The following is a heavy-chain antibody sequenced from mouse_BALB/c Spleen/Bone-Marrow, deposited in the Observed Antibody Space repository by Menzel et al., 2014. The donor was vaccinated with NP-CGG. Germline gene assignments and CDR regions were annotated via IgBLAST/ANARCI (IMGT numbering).Heavy chain of an antibody. V-gene: IGHV1S130*01. CDR2: IRPNSGNT. D-gene: IGHD2-14*01. J-gene: IGHJ2*01. CDR3: ARHHRFAYYFDY. Sequence: QVQLQQSGSVLVRPGASVKLSCKASGYTFTNSWIHWAKQRPGQGLDWIGEIRPNSGNTNSNEKFKGKATLTVDTSSSTAYVDLSSLTSEDSAVYYCARHHRFAYYFDYWGQGTTLTVSS. CDR1: GYTFTNSW.